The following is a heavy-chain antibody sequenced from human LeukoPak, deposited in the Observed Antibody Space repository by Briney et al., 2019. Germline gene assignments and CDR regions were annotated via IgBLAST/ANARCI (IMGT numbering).Heavy chain of an antibody. Sequence: GGSLRLSCAASGFTFDDYAMHWVRQAPGKGLEWVSGISWNSGSIGYADSVKGRFTIPRDNAKNSLYLQMNSLRAEDTALYYCAKGIAPATWGQGTLVTVSS. CDR3: AKGIAPAT. CDR2: ISWNSGSI. D-gene: IGHD2-21*01. J-gene: IGHJ5*02. CDR1: GFTFDDYA. V-gene: IGHV3-9*01.